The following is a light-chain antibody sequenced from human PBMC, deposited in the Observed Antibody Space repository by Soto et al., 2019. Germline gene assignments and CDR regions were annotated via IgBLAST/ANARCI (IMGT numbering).Light chain of an antibody. CDR3: DSYVSSSTVDV. CDR2: DVS. J-gene: IGLJ1*01. Sequence: QSALTQPASLSGSPGQSISISCTGTSSDVGGFNYVSWYQQHPGKAPKLMIYDVSNRPSGVSDRFSGSKSGSTASLTISGLQAEDEADYYCDSYVSSSTVDVFGTGTKLTVL. CDR1: SSDVGGFNY. V-gene: IGLV2-14*01.